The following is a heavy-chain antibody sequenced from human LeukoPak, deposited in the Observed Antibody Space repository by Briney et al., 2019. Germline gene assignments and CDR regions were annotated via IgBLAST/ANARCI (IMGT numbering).Heavy chain of an antibody. Sequence: SETLSLTCSVSGGSISSGGYYWSWIRQHPGKGLEWIGYIYYSGSTYYNPSLKSRVTISVDTSKNQFSLKLSSVTAADTAVYYCAREYCSGGSCYGRNWFDPWGQGTLVTVSS. CDR1: GGSISSGGYY. D-gene: IGHD2-15*01. CDR2: IYYSGST. J-gene: IGHJ5*02. V-gene: IGHV4-31*03. CDR3: AREYCSGGSCYGRNWFDP.